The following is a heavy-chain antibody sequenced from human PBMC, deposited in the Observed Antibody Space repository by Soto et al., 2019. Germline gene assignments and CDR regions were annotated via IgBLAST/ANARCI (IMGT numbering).Heavy chain of an antibody. CDR3: ARDLRFRFDP. J-gene: IGHJ5*02. Sequence: ASETLSLTCTVSGGSISGFYWSWIRQPPGKGLEWIGYIYYSGSTSSNPSLKSRVTMSLDTSKNQVSLKLTSVTAADTAVYYCARDLRFRFDPWGQGTLVTVSS. CDR1: GGSISGFY. D-gene: IGHD3-3*01. V-gene: IGHV4-59*08. CDR2: IYYSGST.